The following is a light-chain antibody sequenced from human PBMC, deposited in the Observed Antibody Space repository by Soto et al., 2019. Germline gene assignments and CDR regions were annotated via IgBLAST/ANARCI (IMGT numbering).Light chain of an antibody. CDR2: GAS. J-gene: IGKJ1*01. CDR3: QQYGSPHRK. V-gene: IGKV3-20*01. Sequence: EIVLTQSPGILSLSPGDRATLSCRASQSVTSNYLAWYQQKPGQAPSRLIYGASSRATGISDRFSGSGSGTDFTLTISRLEPEDFAVYYCQQYGSPHRKCGQQTKVDI. CDR1: QSVTSNY.